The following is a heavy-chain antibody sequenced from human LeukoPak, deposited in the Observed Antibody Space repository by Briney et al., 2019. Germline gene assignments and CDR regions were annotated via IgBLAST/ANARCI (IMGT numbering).Heavy chain of an antibody. D-gene: IGHD3-16*01. Sequence: PSETLSLTCTVSGGSISSYYWSWIRQPPGKGLEWIGYMYYSGSTNYNPSLKSRVTISLDTSKNQFSLKLSSVTAADTAVYYCARHYVWGTGWFDPWGQGTLVTVSS. V-gene: IGHV4-59*08. CDR3: ARHYVWGTGWFDP. CDR1: GGSISSYY. J-gene: IGHJ5*02. CDR2: MYYSGST.